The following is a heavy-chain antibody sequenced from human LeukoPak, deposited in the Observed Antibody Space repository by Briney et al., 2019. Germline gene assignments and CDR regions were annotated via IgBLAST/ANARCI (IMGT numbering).Heavy chain of an antibody. Sequence: SGGFLRLSCAASGFTFSSYGMSWVRQAPGKGLEWVSAISGSGGSTYYADSVKGRFTISRDNSKNTLYLQMNSLRAEDTAVYYCAKGNVLLWFGLLALDYWGQGTLVTVSS. V-gene: IGHV3-23*01. D-gene: IGHD3-10*01. CDR1: GFTFSSYG. CDR3: AKGNVLLWFGLLALDY. CDR2: ISGSGGST. J-gene: IGHJ4*02.